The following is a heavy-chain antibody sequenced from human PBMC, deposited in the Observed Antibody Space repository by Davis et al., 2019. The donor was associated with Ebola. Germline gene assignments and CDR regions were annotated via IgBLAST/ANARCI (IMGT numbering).Heavy chain of an antibody. CDR3: ARISSVRPFDY. V-gene: IGHV2-5*02. CDR2: IYWDDDK. J-gene: IGHJ4*02. Sequence: SGPTLVKPTQTLTLTCSFSGFSLSTNGVAVGWIRQPPGKALEWLALIYWDDDKRYSASLKSRLTITKDTSKNQVVLTMTNMDPVDTATYYCARISSVRPFDYWGQGTLVTVSS. D-gene: IGHD2-15*01. CDR1: GFSLSTNGVA.